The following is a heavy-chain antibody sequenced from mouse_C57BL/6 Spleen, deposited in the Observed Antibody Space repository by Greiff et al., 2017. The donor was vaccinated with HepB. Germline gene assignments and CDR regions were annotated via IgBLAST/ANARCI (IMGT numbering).Heavy chain of an antibody. CDR3: ARHGHDYDRGDYFDY. D-gene: IGHD2-4*01. Sequence: EVMLVESGGDLVKPGGSLKLSCAASGFTFSSYGMSWVRQTPDKRLEWVATISSGDSYTYYPDSVKGRFTISRDNAKNTLYRQMSSLKSEDTAMYYCARHGHDYDRGDYFDYWGQGTTLTVSS. CDR1: GFTFSSYG. V-gene: IGHV5-6*02. CDR2: ISSGDSYT. J-gene: IGHJ2*01.